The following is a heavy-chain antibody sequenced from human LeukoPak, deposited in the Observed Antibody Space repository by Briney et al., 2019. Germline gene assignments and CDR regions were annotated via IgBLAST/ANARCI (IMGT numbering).Heavy chain of an antibody. CDR3: ARLPVNFYFDL. CDR2: LFHSGTP. V-gene: IGHV4-30-2*01. J-gene: IGHJ2*01. Sequence: SQTLSLTCAVSGVSISTAVYSWSWIRQPPGKGLEWIGYLFHSGTPYYNPSLKGRVTISVDRSKNQFSLKLNSLTAADTAVYYCARLPVNFYFDLWGRGTLVTVSS. D-gene: IGHD2/OR15-2a*01. CDR1: GVSISTAVYS.